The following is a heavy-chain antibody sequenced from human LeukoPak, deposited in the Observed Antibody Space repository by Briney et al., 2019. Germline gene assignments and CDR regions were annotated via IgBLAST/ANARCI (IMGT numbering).Heavy chain of an antibody. D-gene: IGHD3-9*01. CDR2: TYSSGYT. V-gene: IGHV4-31*03. CDR1: GGSIASGGYY. CDR3: ARDQGPYYDILTGYYRGAFDI. J-gene: IGHJ3*02. Sequence: SQTLSLTCTVSGGSIASGGYYWSWIRQHPGKGLEWIGYTYSSGYTYYNPSLKSRVTMSVDTSKNQFSLKLSSVTAADTAVYYCARDQGPYYDILTGYYRGAFDIWGQGTMVTVSS.